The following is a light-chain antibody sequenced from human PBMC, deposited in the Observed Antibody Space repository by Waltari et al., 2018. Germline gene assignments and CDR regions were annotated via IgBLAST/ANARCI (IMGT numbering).Light chain of an antibody. CDR2: GAS. Sequence: EIVLTQSPGPLSLSPGERATLSCRASQSVSSSYLAWYQQKPGQAPRVLIHGASNRATGIPDRFSGSGSVTDFTLTISRLEPEDFAVYYCQQYGSSPWTFGQGTKVEIK. CDR3: QQYGSSPWT. CDR1: QSVSSSY. J-gene: IGKJ1*01. V-gene: IGKV3-20*01.